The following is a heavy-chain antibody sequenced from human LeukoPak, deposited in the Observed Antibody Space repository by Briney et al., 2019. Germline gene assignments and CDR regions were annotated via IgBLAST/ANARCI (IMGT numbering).Heavy chain of an antibody. J-gene: IGHJ3*02. CDR2: FYYSGST. D-gene: IGHD2-2*01. Sequence: SETLSLTCTVSGGSISNYYWSWIRQPPGKGLEWIGYFYYSGSTNYNPSLKSRVSISVDTSKKQFSLKLSSVTAADTAMYYCARGGYCSSTSCYGDDAFDIWGQGTMVTVSS. CDR3: ARGGYCSSTSCYGDDAFDI. CDR1: GGSISNYY. V-gene: IGHV4-59*01.